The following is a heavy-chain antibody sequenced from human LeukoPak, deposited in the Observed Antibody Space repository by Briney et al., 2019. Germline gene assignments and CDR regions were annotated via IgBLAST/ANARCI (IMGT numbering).Heavy chain of an antibody. CDR2: INTDTGNP. CDR3: ARGRHCSGGSCYGDY. V-gene: IGHV7-4-1*01. J-gene: IGHJ4*02. Sequence: GASVKVSCKASGYTFTNYAMSWVRQAPGQGLEWMGWINTDTGNPTYAQGFTGRFVFSLDTSVSTAYLQIGSLKADDTAVYYCARGRHCSGGSCYGDYWGQGSLVTVSS. CDR1: GYTFTNYA. D-gene: IGHD2-15*01.